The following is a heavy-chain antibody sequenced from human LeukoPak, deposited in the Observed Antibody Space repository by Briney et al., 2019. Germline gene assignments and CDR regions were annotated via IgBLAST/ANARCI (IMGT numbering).Heavy chain of an antibody. D-gene: IGHD3-16*01. CDR3: ARSPTTLGGDAFDI. CDR1: GFTFSSYA. Sequence: AGGSLRLSCAASGFTFSSYAMSWVRQAPGKGLEWVSVIYSGGSTYYADSVKGRFTISRDNSKNTLYLQMNSLRAEDTAVYYCARSPTTLGGDAFDIWGQGTMVTVSS. J-gene: IGHJ3*02. V-gene: IGHV3-66*01. CDR2: IYSGGST.